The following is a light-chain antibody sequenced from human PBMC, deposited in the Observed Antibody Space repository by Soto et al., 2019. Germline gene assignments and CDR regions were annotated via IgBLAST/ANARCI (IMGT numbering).Light chain of an antibody. CDR2: DAS. J-gene: IGKJ1*01. CDR3: QQYSSSSTT. V-gene: IGKV1-5*01. CDR1: QTISSY. Sequence: DIQMTQSPSTLSSSIGDRVTITCRASQTISSYLSWCQQRPGDAPQLLIYDASTLESGVPTRFSGSGSGTEFTITSSRLQPDDVANYYCQQYSSSSTTFGQGTKVEIQ.